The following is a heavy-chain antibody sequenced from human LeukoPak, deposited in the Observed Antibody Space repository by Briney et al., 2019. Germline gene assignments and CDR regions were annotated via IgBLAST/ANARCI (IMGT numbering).Heavy chain of an antibody. CDR3: AKASGYDSSFDY. Sequence: PSQTLSLTWTVSGGSISSGNYDWTWIRQPAGKGLEWIGRISTSGSTNYNPSLKSRVTISLDTSMNQFFLRLTSVAAADTAVYYCAKASGYDSSFDYWGEGTLVTVSS. CDR1: GGSISSGNYD. CDR2: ISTSGST. V-gene: IGHV4-61*02. D-gene: IGHD5-12*01. J-gene: IGHJ4*02.